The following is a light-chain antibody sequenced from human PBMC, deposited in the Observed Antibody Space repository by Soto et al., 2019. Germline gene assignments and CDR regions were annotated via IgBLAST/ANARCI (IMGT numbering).Light chain of an antibody. CDR1: QGISND. CDR2: AAS. J-gene: IGKJ1*01. Sequence: AIQMTQSPSSLSASVGDRVTITCRASQGISNDLGWYQQKPGKAPKVLIYAASTLLSGVTSRFSGSGSGTDFTINISSLQPEDFATYYCLQDYDYPLAFGQGTKVEIK. V-gene: IGKV1-6*02. CDR3: LQDYDYPLA.